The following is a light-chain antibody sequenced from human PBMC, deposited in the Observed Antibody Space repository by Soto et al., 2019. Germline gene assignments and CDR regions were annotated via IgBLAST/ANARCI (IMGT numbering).Light chain of an antibody. CDR1: SSDIGAYNY. Sequence: QSALTQPRSLSGSPGQSITISCTGTSSDIGAYNYVSWFQQHPGKPPKLMISGVDRWPSGVSNRFSGSKSGNTAYLTISGLQVEDEAEYFCFSFATGSTHLFGTGTKLTVL. CDR3: FSFATGSTHL. J-gene: IGLJ1*01. CDR2: GVD. V-gene: IGLV2-14*03.